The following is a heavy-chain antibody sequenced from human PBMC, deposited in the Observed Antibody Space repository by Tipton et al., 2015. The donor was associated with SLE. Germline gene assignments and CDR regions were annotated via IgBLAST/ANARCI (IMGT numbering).Heavy chain of an antibody. Sequence: SLRLSCAASGFTVSSNYMSWVRQAPGKGLEWVSVIYSGGSTYYADSVKGRFTISRDNSKNTLYLQMNSLRAEDTAVYYCAKDRLSRSPDAFDIWGQGTMVTVSS. V-gene: IGHV3-66*02. J-gene: IGHJ3*02. D-gene: IGHD2-2*01. CDR1: GFTVSSNY. CDR3: AKDRLSRSPDAFDI. CDR2: IYSGGST.